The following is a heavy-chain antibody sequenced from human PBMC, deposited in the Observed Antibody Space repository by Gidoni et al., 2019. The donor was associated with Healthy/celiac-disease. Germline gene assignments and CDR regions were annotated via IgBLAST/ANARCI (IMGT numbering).Heavy chain of an antibody. CDR1: GFTFSSYS. Sequence: EVQLVESGGGLVKPGGSLRLSCAASGFTFSSYSMNWVRQAPGKGLEWVSSISSSSSYMYYADSVKGRFTISRDNAKNSLYLQMNSLRAEDTAVYYCARDFVEGGFYGDYELDYWGQGTLVTVSS. CDR3: ARDFVEGGFYGDYELDY. CDR2: ISSSSSYM. J-gene: IGHJ4*02. V-gene: IGHV3-21*01. D-gene: IGHD4-17*01.